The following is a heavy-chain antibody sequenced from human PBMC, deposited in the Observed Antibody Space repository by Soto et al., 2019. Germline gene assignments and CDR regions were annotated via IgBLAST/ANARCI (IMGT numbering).Heavy chain of an antibody. J-gene: IGHJ4*02. CDR2: IYYSGST. CDR3: ARVYRDYAGFDY. D-gene: IGHD4-17*01. V-gene: IGHV4-59*01. Sequence: SETLSLTCTVSGGSISSYYWSWIRQPPGKGLEWIGYIYYSGSTNYNPSLKSRVTISVDTSKNQFSLRLSSVTAADTAVYYCARVYRDYAGFDYWGQGTPVTVSS. CDR1: GGSISSYY.